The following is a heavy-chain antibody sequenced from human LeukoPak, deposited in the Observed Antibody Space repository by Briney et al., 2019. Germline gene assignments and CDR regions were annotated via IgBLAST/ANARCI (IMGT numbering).Heavy chain of an antibody. CDR2: IYYSGST. CDR1: GGSISSGDYY. Sequence: RTSQILSLTCTVSGGSISSGDYYWSWIRQPPGKGLEWIGYIYYSGSTYYNPSLKSRVTISVDTSKNQFSLKLSSVTAADTAVYYCAREQVYYYGMDVWGQGTTVTVSS. CDR3: AREQVYYYGMDV. V-gene: IGHV4-30-4*01. J-gene: IGHJ6*02.